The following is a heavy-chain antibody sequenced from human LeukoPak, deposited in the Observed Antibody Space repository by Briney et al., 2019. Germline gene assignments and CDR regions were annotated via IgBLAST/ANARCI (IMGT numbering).Heavy chain of an antibody. J-gene: IGHJ4*01. V-gene: IGHV4-4*07. D-gene: IGHD6-19*01. CDR1: GASLSSYH. Sequence: SETLSLTCTVSGASLSSYHWNWIRQPAGKGLEWIGRIYNNGTIDYNPSLKSRVTMSGDTSKNLFSLRLTSLTAADTAVYYCARDKTPHGAGFDYWGHGRLVTVSS. CDR2: IYNNGTI. CDR3: ARDKTPHGAGFDY.